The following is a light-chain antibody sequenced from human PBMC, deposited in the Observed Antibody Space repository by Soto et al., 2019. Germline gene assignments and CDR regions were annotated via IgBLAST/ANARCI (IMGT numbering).Light chain of an antibody. CDR1: SSNIGSYS. V-gene: IGLV1-44*01. CDR3: AARDDSLSVHVV. Sequence: QSVLTQPPSASGTPGQRVTISCSGSSSNIGSYSVNWYQQLPGTAPKLLIYNSNQRPSGVPDRFSGSKSGTSASLAIGGLQSEDEADYYCAARDDSLSVHVVFGGGTKLTVL. J-gene: IGLJ2*01. CDR2: NSN.